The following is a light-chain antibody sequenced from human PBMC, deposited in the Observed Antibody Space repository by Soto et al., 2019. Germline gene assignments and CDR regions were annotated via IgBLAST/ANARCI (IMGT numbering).Light chain of an antibody. CDR3: QQRSNWPPSIT. J-gene: IGKJ5*01. CDR2: DAS. V-gene: IGKV3-11*01. Sequence: EIVLTQSPATLSLSPGERANISCRAGQSVTTYLAWYQQKPGQAPRLLIYDASDRATGIPARFSGSGSGTDFTLTISSLEPEDFAVYYCQQRSNWPPSITFGQGTRLEIK. CDR1: QSVTTY.